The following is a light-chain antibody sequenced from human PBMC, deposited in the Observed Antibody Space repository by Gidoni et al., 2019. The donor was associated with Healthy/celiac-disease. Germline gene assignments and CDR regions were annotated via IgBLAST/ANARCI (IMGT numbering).Light chain of an antibody. CDR1: QDISNY. J-gene: IGKJ3*01. CDR3: QQYDNPFFT. CDR2: DAS. V-gene: IGKV1-33*01. Sequence: DIQMTQSPSSLSASVGDRVTITCQASQDISNYLNWYQQKPGKAPKLLIYDASNFETGVPSRFSGSGSGTDFTFTISSLQPEDIATYYCQQYDNPFFTFRPGTKVDIK.